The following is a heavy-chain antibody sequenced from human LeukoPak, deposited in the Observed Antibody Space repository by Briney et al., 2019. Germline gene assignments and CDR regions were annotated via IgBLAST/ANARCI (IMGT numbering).Heavy chain of an antibody. D-gene: IGHD4-17*01. Sequence: GGSLRLSCAASGFTFSSYAMSWVRQAPGKGLEWVSTISGSGGNTYYADSVRGRFTISSDTSKNTLYLQMISLRVENTAVYYCAIRSGPRPQNWGQGTLVTVSS. CDR3: AIRSGPRPQN. J-gene: IGHJ4*02. CDR1: GFTFSSYA. CDR2: ISGSGGNT. V-gene: IGHV3-23*01.